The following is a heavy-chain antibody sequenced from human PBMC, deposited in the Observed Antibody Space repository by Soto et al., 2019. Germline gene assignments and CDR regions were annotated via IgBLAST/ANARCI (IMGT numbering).Heavy chain of an antibody. CDR3: ARDTIQPVRRNNWFDX. J-gene: IGHJ5*01. CDR2: VWHDGSNK. Sequence: QVQLVESGGGVVXPGXXLXXXXAAXXXXXXXYXMXXVRQAPGKGLEWVAVVWHDGSNKYYVDSVKGRFTISRDNSKNTLNLQMNSLGAEDTAVYYCARDTIQPVRRNNWFDXXXXXXXVTVSS. V-gene: IGHV3-33*01. D-gene: IGHD3-9*01. CDR1: XXXXXXYX.